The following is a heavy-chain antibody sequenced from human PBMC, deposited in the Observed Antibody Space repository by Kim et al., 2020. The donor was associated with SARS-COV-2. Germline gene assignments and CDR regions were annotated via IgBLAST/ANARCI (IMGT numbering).Heavy chain of an antibody. CDR3: AKVLSQGITIFGVVISYGMDV. Sequence: GGSLRLSCAASGFTFSSYGMHWVRQAPGKGLEWVAVISYDGSDKYYADSVKGRFTISRDNSKNTLYLQMNSLRAEDTAVYYCAKVLSQGITIFGVVISYGMDVWGQGTTVTVSS. D-gene: IGHD3-3*01. CDR1: GFTFSSYG. J-gene: IGHJ6*02. CDR2: ISYDGSDK. V-gene: IGHV3-30*18.